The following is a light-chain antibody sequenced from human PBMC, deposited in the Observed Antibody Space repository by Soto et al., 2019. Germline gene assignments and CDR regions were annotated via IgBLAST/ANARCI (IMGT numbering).Light chain of an antibody. CDR3: QQYSNWPPNWT. Sequence: EIVLTQSPATLSLSPGERATLSCRASQSVSSYLAWYQQKPGQAPRLLIYDASNRATGIPARFSGSGSGTDFTLTISSLEPEDFAVYYCQQYSNWPPNWTFGQGSKVEIK. V-gene: IGKV3-11*01. J-gene: IGKJ1*01. CDR2: DAS. CDR1: QSVSSY.